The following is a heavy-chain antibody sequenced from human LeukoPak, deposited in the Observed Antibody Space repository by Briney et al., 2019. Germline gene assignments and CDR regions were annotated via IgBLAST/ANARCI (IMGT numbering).Heavy chain of an antibody. Sequence: GGSLRLSCAASGFTLSNYAMSWVRQAPGKGLEWVSGISGSGGYTYYADSVKGRFTISRDNSNNTPYLQMNSLRAEDTAVYYCAKDLYCSSTSCYMDVWGKGTTVTVSS. CDR1: GFTLSNYA. CDR2: ISGSGGYT. CDR3: AKDLYCSSTSCYMDV. J-gene: IGHJ6*03. V-gene: IGHV3-23*01. D-gene: IGHD2-2*01.